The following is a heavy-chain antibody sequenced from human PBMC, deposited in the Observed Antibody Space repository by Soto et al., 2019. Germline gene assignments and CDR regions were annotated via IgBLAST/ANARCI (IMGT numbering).Heavy chain of an antibody. CDR3: ARESSGHYVDY. V-gene: IGHV4-30-4*01. Sequence: PSETLSLTCTVSGGSMSSGDYYWSWIRQPPGKGLEWIGYIYYSGSTYYNPSLKSRVTISVDTSKNQFSLKLSSVTAADTAVYYCARESSGHYVDYWGQGTLVTVSS. D-gene: IGHD3-22*01. CDR1: GGSMSSGDYY. J-gene: IGHJ4*02. CDR2: IYYSGST.